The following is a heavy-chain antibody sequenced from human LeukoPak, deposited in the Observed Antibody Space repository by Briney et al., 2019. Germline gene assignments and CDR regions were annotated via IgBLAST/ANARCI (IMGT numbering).Heavy chain of an antibody. CDR1: GGSISSYY. J-gene: IGHJ5*02. Sequence: PSETLSLTCTVSGGSISSYYWSWIRQPPGKGLEWIGYIYYSGSTNYNPSLKSRVTISVDTSKNQFSLKLSSVTAADTAVYYCAREVISGSPWFDPWGQGPWSPSPQ. D-gene: IGHD6-19*01. CDR3: AREVISGSPWFDP. V-gene: IGHV4-59*01. CDR2: IYYSGST.